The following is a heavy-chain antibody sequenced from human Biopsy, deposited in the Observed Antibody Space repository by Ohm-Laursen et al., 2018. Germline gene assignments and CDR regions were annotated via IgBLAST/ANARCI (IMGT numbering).Heavy chain of an antibody. CDR3: ARDSGILNYGNFKYYHYYGMDV. CDR1: NVSFSSFY. J-gene: IGHJ6*02. V-gene: IGHV4-59*01. CDR2: IYYSVMT. Sequence: TLSLTCAVYNVSFSSFYWSWIRQPPGKGLEWIGHIYYSVMTNYNPSLQSRVSISVDTSRNQVSLTLSSVTAADTAVYYCARDSGILNYGNFKYYHYYGMDVWGQGTKATVSS. D-gene: IGHD4-11*01.